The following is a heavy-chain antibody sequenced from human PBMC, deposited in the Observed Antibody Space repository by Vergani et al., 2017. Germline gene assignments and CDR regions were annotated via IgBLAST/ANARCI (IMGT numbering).Heavy chain of an antibody. V-gene: IGHV4-34*01. D-gene: IGHD6-19*01. CDR1: GGSFSGYY. J-gene: IGHJ4*02. CDR3: ARAGRRIAVAGYFDY. CDR2: INHSGST. Sequence: QVHLQEAGPGLVKPAETLSLTCAVYGGSFSGYYWSWIRQPPGKGLEWIGEINHSGSTNYNPSLKSRVTISVDTSKNQFSLKLSSVTAADTAVYYCARAGRRIAVAGYFDYWGQGTLVTVSS.